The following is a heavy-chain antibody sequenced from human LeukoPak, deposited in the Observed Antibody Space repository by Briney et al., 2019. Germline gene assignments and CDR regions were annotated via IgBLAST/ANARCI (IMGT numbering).Heavy chain of an antibody. CDR1: GFTLSSYW. J-gene: IGHJ4*02. V-gene: IGHV3-74*01. CDR3: ARAGGGLDY. CDR2: INSDGGDT. Sequence: GGSLRLSCAASGFTLSSYWMHWVRQGPGKGLVWVSRINSDGGDTSYADSVKGRFSISRDNAKNTLYLQMNTLRVEDTAVYYCARAGGGLDYWGQGTLVTVSS. D-gene: IGHD3-10*01.